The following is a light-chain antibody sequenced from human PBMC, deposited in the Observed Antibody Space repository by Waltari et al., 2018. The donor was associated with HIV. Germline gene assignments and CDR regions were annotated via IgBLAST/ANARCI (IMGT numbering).Light chain of an antibody. CDR3: QSYDSSLSGSV. CDR1: SSNIGARFD. V-gene: IGLV1-40*01. CDR2: GNN. Sequence: SVLTQPPSVSGAPGQRVTIPCTGRSSNIGARFDVHWYQQLPGTAPKLLIYGNNNRPSGVPDRFSGSKSGTSASLAITGLQAEDEADYYCQSYDSSLSGSVFGGGTKLTVL. J-gene: IGLJ2*01.